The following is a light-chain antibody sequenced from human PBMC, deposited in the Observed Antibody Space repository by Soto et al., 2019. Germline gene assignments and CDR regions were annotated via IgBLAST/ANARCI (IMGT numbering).Light chain of an antibody. V-gene: IGKV1-39*01. J-gene: IGKJ2*01. Sequence: DIQMTQSPSSLSASVGDRVTITCRASLRISSDLNWFQQKPGKAPKVLIFGASSLQSGVPSRFSGSGSGTEFTLTISSLQREDSATYYCQQSYTTPRTFGQGTKLEI. CDR1: LRISSD. CDR2: GAS. CDR3: QQSYTTPRT.